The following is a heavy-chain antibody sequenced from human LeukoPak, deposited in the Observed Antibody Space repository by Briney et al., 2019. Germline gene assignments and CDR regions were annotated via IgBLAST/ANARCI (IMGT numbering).Heavy chain of an antibody. CDR2: IIPIFGTA. D-gene: IGHD1-26*01. CDR1: GGTFSSYA. V-gene: IGHV1-69*13. Sequence: ASVKVSCKASGGTFSSYAISWVRQAPGQGLEWMGGIIPIFGTANYAQKFQGRVTITADESTSTAYMELSSLRSEDTAVYYCARDIQKGANWFDPWGQGTLVTVSS. J-gene: IGHJ5*02. CDR3: ARDIQKGANWFDP.